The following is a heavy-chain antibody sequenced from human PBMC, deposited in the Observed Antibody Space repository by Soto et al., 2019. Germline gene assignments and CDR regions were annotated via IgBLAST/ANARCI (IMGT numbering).Heavy chain of an antibody. Sequence: QVQLQESGPGLVKPSETLSLTCTVSGGSISSYYWSWIRQPPGKGLEWIGYIYYSGSTNYNPSLKSRVTISVDTSKNQSSLKLSCVTAADTAVYYCARQRDYGDYSLYFDYWGQGTLVTVSS. V-gene: IGHV4-59*08. J-gene: IGHJ4*02. CDR1: GGSISSYY. D-gene: IGHD4-17*01. CDR3: ARQRDYGDYSLYFDY. CDR2: IYYSGST.